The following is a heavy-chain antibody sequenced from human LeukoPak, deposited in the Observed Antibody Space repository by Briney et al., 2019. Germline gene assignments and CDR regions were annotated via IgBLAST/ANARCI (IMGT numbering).Heavy chain of an antibody. CDR3: ARNVPRVHPNDAFEI. CDR2: IYYSGST. J-gene: IGHJ3*02. V-gene: IGHV4-59*01. CDR1: GGSISSYY. D-gene: IGHD3-3*01. Sequence: PSETLSLTCTVSGGSISSYYWSWVRPPQGKGLEWIGCIYYSGSTNYNPTPKRRVTISAQTPENQHSPNCSSVSTADKAGYYCARNVPRVHPNDAFEIWGQRTMVTASS.